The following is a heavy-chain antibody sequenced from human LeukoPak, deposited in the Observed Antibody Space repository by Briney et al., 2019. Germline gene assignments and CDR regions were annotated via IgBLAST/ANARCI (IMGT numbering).Heavy chain of an antibody. CDR2: IWYDGSNK. Sequence: PGGSLRLSCAASGCTFSSYGMHWVRQAPGKGLEWVAVIWYDGSNKYYADSVKGRFTISRDNSKNTLYLQMNSLRAEDTAVYYCARDAVITTSFDYWGQGTLVTVSS. CDR1: GCTFSSYG. J-gene: IGHJ4*02. D-gene: IGHD3-22*01. V-gene: IGHV3-33*01. CDR3: ARDAVITTSFDY.